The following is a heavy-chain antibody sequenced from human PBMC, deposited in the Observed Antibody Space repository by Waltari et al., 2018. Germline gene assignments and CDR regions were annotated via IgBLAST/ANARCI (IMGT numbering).Heavy chain of an antibody. CDR3: ARGPVPAAMLSWFDP. CDR1: GGTFSRYA. Sequence: QVQLVQSGAEVKKPGSSVKVSCTASGGTFSRYAISWVRQAPGQGLEWVGGINPILDITNYAQKFQGRVTITADKSTSTAYRGLSSLRSEDTAVYYCARGPVPAAMLSWFDPWGQGTLVTVSS. V-gene: IGHV1-69*10. J-gene: IGHJ5*02. CDR2: INPILDIT. D-gene: IGHD2-2*01.